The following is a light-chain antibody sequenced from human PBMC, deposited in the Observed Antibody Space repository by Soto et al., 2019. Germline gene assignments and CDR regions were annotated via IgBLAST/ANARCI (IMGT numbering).Light chain of an antibody. J-gene: IGKJ1*01. CDR3: HKYNTYWT. Sequence: DIQMTQSPSTLSASVGDRVTITCRSSQSISMSLAWYQQKPGKAPKLLIYDVSSLESGVPSRFGGSGSGTEFTLTISSLQPDDFATYYCHKYNTYWTFGQGTKVDI. CDR1: QSISMS. CDR2: DVS. V-gene: IGKV1-5*01.